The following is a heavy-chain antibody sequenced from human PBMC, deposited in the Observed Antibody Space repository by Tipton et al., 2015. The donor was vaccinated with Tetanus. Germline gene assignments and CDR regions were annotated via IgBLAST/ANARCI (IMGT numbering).Heavy chain of an antibody. CDR2: TYASGRI. D-gene: IGHD5-24*01. CDR1: GGSMRGDH. J-gene: IGHJ4*02. V-gene: IGHV4-4*09. CDR3: AGYRVGWGGRGY. Sequence: LRLSCTVSGGSMRGDHWSWIRQPPGKGLEWLGHTYASGRINYNPSLKSRVTISVDASRNQFSLTLNSVTAADTAVYFCAGYRVGWGGRGYWGQGTQIIVSS.